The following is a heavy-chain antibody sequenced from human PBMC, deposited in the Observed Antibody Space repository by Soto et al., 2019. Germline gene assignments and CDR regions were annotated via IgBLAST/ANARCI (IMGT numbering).Heavy chain of an antibody. D-gene: IGHD6-19*01. Sequence: GSLRLSCAASRFTFSRFGMNWVRQAPGKGLEWVAVISYDGSDKYYADSVKGRFTISRDNSKNTLYLQMNSLRTEDTAVYYCAKVLGLAVAGFDHGFDVWGQRTVVTVSS. CDR3: AKVLGLAVAGFDHGFDV. CDR1: RFTFSRFG. V-gene: IGHV3-30*18. J-gene: IGHJ3*01. CDR2: ISYDGSDK.